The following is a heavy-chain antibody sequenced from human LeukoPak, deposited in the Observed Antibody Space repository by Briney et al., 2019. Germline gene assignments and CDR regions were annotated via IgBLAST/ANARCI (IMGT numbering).Heavy chain of an antibody. Sequence: KPGGSLRLSCAASGFTFSSYTMNWVRQAPGKGLEWVSCISSSSSHISYAGSVKGRFTISRDNAKNSLYLQMNSLRAEGTAVYYCARDKEADYGSGGYNYWGQGTLVTVSS. CDR2: ISSSSSHI. CDR3: ARDKEADYGSGGYNY. CDR1: GFTFSSYT. V-gene: IGHV3-21*01. D-gene: IGHD3-10*01. J-gene: IGHJ4*02.